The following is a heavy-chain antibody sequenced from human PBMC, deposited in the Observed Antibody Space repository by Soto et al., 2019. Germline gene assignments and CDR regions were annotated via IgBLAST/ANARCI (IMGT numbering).Heavy chain of an antibody. V-gene: IGHV4-39*01. CDR1: GASISSSIYY. Sequence: SETLSLTCTVAGASISSSIYYWGWIRQPPGKGLEWIGSIYYSGSTYYNPSLKSRVTISVDTSKNQFSLKLSSVTAADTAVYYCAGGYGEQLWYYFDYWGQGTLVTVS. D-gene: IGHD4-17*01. CDR3: AGGYGEQLWYYFDY. J-gene: IGHJ4*02. CDR2: IYYSGST.